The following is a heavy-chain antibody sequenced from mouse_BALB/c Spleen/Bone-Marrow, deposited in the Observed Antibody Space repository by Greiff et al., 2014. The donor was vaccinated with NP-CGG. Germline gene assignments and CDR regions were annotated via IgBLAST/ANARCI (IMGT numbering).Heavy chain of an antibody. D-gene: IGHD1-1*01. J-gene: IGHJ1*01. CDR2: INPYNGDT. CDR1: GYSFTGYF. V-gene: IGHV1-20*02. Sequence: EVKLMESGPELVKPGASVKISCKASGYSFTGYFMHWVMQSHGKSLEWIGRINPYNGDTFYNQKFKDKATLTEDKSSSTAHMELRSLASEDSAVYYCTRVTTNWYFDVWGAGTTVTVSS. CDR3: TRVTTNWYFDV.